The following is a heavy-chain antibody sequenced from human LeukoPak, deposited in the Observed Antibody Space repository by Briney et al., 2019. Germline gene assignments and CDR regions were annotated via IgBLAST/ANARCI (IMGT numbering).Heavy chain of an antibody. D-gene: IGHD1-26*01. V-gene: IGHV3-15*01. Sequence: PGGSLRLSCAASGFTFSNAWMSWVRQAPGKGLEWVGRIKSKTDGGTTDYAAPVKGRFTISRDDSKNTLYLQMNSLKTEDTAVYYCTTDLSLIVGDTAPDPSQDYWGQGTLVTVSS. CDR2: IKSKTDGGTT. CDR3: TTDLSLIVGDTAPDPSQDY. CDR1: GFTFSNAW. J-gene: IGHJ4*02.